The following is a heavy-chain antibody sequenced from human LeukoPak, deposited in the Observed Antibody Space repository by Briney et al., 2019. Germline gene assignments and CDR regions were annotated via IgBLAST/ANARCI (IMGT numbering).Heavy chain of an antibody. V-gene: IGHV3-30-3*01. CDR3: AKVRIAAAGSHTRLFDY. CDR2: ISYDGSNK. D-gene: IGHD6-13*01. Sequence: GGSLRLSCAASGFTFSSYAMHWVRQAPGKGLEWVAVISYDGSNKYYADSVKGRFTISRDNSKNTLYLQMNSLRAEDTAVYYCAKVRIAAAGSHTRLFDYWGQGTLVTVSS. J-gene: IGHJ4*02. CDR1: GFTFSSYA.